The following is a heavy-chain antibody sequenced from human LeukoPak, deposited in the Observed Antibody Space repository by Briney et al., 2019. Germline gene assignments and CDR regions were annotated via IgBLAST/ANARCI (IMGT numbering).Heavy chain of an antibody. D-gene: IGHD2-15*01. V-gene: IGHV3-74*01. CDR2: ISSGGSST. J-gene: IGHJ6*02. CDR1: GFTFSSYW. Sequence: GRSLRLSCAASGFTFSSYWMHWVRQAPGKGLVWVSRISSGGSSTRYADSVKGRFTISRDNAQNTLYLQLNSLRAEDTAVYYCARGYCNGGSCYSSGLDVWGQGTTVTVSS. CDR3: ARGYCNGGSCYSSGLDV.